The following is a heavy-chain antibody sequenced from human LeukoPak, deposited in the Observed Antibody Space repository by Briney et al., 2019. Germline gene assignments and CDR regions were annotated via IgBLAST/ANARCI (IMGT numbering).Heavy chain of an antibody. CDR1: GFTFSSYA. CDR3: ARRPDYGDY. Sequence: GGSLRRSCSASGFTFSSYAMHWVRQAPGKGLEWVAVISYDGSNKYYADSVKGRFTISRDNSKNTLYLQMNSLRAEDTAVYYCARRPDYGDYWGQGTLVTVSS. V-gene: IGHV3-30-3*01. CDR2: ISYDGSNK. J-gene: IGHJ4*02.